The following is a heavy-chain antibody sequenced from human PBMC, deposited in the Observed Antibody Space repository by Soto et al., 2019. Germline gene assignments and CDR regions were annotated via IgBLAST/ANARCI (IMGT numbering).Heavy chain of an antibody. CDR2: ISYDGSEK. D-gene: IGHD4-4*01. J-gene: IGHJ6*02. Sequence: GGSLRLSCAASGFTFSSYGMHWVRQAPGKGLEWVAVISYDGSEKYYGDSVKGRFTISRDDSKNTLYLQMNRLRPEDTAVYYCAKEVRTPTSRYGMDVWGQGTTVTVS. CDR1: GFTFSSYG. V-gene: IGHV3-30*18. CDR3: AKEVRTPTSRYGMDV.